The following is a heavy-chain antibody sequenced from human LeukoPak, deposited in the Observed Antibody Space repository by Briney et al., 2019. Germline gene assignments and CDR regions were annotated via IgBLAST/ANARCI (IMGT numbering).Heavy chain of an antibody. CDR1: GGSISRSSYY. Sequence: SETLSLTCTVSGGSISRSSYYWGWIRQPPGKGLEWIGSIYYSGSTYYNPSLKSRVTISVDTSKNQFSLKLSSVTAADTAVYYCARHRLVGANNKNFDYWGQGTLVTVSS. J-gene: IGHJ4*02. CDR2: IYYSGST. CDR3: ARHRLVGANNKNFDY. V-gene: IGHV4-39*01. D-gene: IGHD1-26*01.